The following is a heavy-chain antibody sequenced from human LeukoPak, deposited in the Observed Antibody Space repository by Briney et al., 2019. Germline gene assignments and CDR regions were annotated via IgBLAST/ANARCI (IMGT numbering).Heavy chain of an antibody. J-gene: IGHJ4*02. CDR3: ARGHVFGWIQHWDY. CDR1: GFTIANCW. V-gene: IGHV3-74*01. CDR2: IFGDATGT. Sequence: GGSLRLSCTASGFTIANCWMHWVRQAPGGGLVWVARIFGDATGTNYADSVKGRFSISRDTAKSTLYLEINKLRAEDTAVYYCARGHVFGWIQHWDYWGQGTLAIVSS. D-gene: IGHD5-18*01.